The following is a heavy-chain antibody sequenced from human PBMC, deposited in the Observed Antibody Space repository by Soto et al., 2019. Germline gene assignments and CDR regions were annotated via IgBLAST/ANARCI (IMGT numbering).Heavy chain of an antibody. CDR1: AFTLSSYW. Sequence: EVQLVESGGGLVQPGGSLRLSCEASAFTLSSYWMSWVRQAPGKGLEWVANIKPDGSEKYYVDSVKGRFTISRDNTKNSLYLQMNTLRPEDTAIYYCARDYEFGFDIWGQGTLVTVSS. CDR3: ARDYEFGFDI. V-gene: IGHV3-7*01. CDR2: IKPDGSEK. D-gene: IGHD3-22*01. J-gene: IGHJ3*02.